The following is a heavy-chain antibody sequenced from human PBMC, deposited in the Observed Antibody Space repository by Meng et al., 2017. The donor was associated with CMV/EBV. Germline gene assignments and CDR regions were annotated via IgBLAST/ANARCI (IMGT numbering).Heavy chain of an antibody. Sequence: GESLKISCAASGFTFSSYGMHWVRQAPGKGLEWVAVIWYDGSNKYYADSVKGRFTISRDNSKNTLYLQMNSLRAEDTAVYYCANMVRPKWNYYGMDVWGQGTTVTVSS. CDR1: GFTFSSYG. V-gene: IGHV3-33*06. J-gene: IGHJ6*02. D-gene: IGHD5-18*01. CDR2: IWYDGSNK. CDR3: ANMVRPKWNYYGMDV.